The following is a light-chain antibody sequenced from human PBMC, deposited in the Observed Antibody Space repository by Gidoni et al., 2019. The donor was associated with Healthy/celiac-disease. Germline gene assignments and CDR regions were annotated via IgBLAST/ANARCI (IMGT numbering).Light chain of an antibody. Sequence: EIVLTQSPGTLSLSPGERPTLSCRASQSVSSSYLAWYQQKPGQAPRPLIYGASSRATGIPDRFSGSGSGTDFTLTISRLEPEDFAVYYCQQYGSSPQITFGQGTRLEIK. J-gene: IGKJ5*01. CDR2: GAS. V-gene: IGKV3-20*01. CDR3: QQYGSSPQIT. CDR1: QSVSSSY.